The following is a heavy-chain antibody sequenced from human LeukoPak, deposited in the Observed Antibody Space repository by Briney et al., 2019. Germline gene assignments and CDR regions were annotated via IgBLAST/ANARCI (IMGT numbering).Heavy chain of an antibody. CDR2: FSGSSGTT. J-gene: IGHJ6*03. CDR1: GFTLSSYA. CDR3: AELGITMIGGV. V-gene: IGHV3-23*01. Sequence: GGSLRLSCAASGFTLSSYAMSWVRQAPGKGLEWVSTFSGSSGTTYYADFVKGRFTISRDKSKNTLYLQMNSLRAEDTAVYYCAELGITMIGGVWGKGTTVTIS. D-gene: IGHD3-10*02.